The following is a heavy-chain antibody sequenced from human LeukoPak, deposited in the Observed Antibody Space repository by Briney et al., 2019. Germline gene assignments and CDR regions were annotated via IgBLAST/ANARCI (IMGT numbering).Heavy chain of an antibody. CDR2: ISYDGSTK. J-gene: IGHJ4*02. CDR3: AKAVGGYTYYFDY. Sequence: GGSLRLSCAASGFTFSSFGMHWVRQAPGKGLEWVAVISYDGSTKYYADSVKGRFTISGDNSKNTLYLQMNSLTTEDTAVYYCAKAVGGYTYYFDYWGQGTLVTVSS. CDR1: GFTFSSFG. V-gene: IGHV3-30*18. D-gene: IGHD5-12*01.